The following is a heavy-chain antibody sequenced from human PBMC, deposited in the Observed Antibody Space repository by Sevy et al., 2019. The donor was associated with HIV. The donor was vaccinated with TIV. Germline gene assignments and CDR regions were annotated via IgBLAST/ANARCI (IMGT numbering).Heavy chain of an antibody. J-gene: IGHJ4*02. CDR2: ISSSGGYT. CDR1: GFTFSDYY. CDR3: ARASVVASFPYYFDN. D-gene: IGHD2-15*01. Sequence: GGSLRLSCAASGFTFSDYYMSWIRQAPGKGLEWVSYISSSGGYTNYADSVKGRFTISRDNAKNSLYLQMNSLRAEDTAVYYCARASVVASFPYYFDNWGQGTLVTVSS. V-gene: IGHV3-11*06.